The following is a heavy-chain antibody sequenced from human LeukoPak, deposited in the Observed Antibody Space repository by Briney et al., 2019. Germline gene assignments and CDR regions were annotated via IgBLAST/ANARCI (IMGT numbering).Heavy chain of an antibody. J-gene: IGHJ6*02. CDR3: ARDYQYYDFWSGHLYYYYYYGMDV. V-gene: IGHV3-7*01. D-gene: IGHD3-3*01. Sequence: GGSLRLSCAASGFTSRSYWMSWVRQAPGKGLEWVANINEDGSEKYYVDSVKGRFTISRDNAKNSLYLQMNSLRAEDTAVYYCARDYQYYDFWSGHLYYYYYYGMDVWGQGTTVTVSS. CDR1: GFTSRSYW. CDR2: INEDGSEK.